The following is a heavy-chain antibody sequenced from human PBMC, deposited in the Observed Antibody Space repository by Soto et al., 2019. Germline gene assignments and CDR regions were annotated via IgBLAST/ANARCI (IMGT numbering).Heavy chain of an antibody. CDR2: ISAYNGNT. J-gene: IGHJ4*02. D-gene: IGHD1-26*01. CDR1: GYTFTSYG. Sequence: QVQLVQSGAEVKKPGASVKVSCKASGYTFTSYGISWVRQAPGQGLEWMGWISAYNGNTNYAQKRRGIVTRTTDTSTSTAYMALRSLRSDDTAVYYCARQVRGFDYWGQGTLVTVSS. V-gene: IGHV1-18*01. CDR3: ARQVRGFDY.